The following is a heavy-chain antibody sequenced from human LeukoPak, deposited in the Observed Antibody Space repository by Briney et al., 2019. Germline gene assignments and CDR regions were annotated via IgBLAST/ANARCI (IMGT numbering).Heavy chain of an antibody. CDR1: GFDFSDNA. J-gene: IGHJ4*02. D-gene: IGHD3-10*01. V-gene: IGHV3-30*04. Sequence: PGSSLRPSCVASGFDFSDNAMHWVRQAPGKGLEWVAVIAYNGNPTIYTHYVKGRFTISRDNSKNTLFLQMDSLTSDDTAVYYCARDPFGGMPDYLDLWGQGTLVTVSS. CDR3: ARDPFGGMPDYLDL. CDR2: IAYNGNPT.